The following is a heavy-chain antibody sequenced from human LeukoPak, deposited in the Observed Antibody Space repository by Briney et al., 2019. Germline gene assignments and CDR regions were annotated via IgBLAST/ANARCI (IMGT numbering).Heavy chain of an antibody. CDR3: ARDNKVASDGILAFDI. CDR2: IKQDGSQK. J-gene: IGHJ3*02. Sequence: PGGSLRLSCAVSGFTFSSYWMSWVRQAPGKGLEWVANIKQDGSQKYYVDSVKGRFAISRDNAKNSLYLQMNSLRDEDTAVYYCARDNKVASDGILAFDIWGQGTMVTVSS. D-gene: IGHD6-13*01. V-gene: IGHV3-7*01. CDR1: GFTFSSYW.